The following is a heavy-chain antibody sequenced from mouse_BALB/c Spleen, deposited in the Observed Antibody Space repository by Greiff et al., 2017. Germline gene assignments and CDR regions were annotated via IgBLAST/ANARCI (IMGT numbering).Heavy chain of an antibody. J-gene: IGHJ2*01. CDR1: GFTFSSYT. CDR2: ISNGGGGT. D-gene: IGHD3-2*02. CDR3: ARRGGGLYYFDY. Sequence: EVQVVESGGGLVQPGGSLKLPCAASGFTFSSYTMSWVRQSPEKRLEWIAYISNGGGGTYYPDTVKGRFIISRDNAKNTLYLRISRLKSEDTAMYYCARRGGGLYYFDYWGQGTTLTVSS. V-gene: IGHV5-12-2*01.